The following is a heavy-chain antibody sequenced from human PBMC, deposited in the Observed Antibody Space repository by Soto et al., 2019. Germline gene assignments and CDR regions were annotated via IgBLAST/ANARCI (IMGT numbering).Heavy chain of an antibody. CDR3: AHSRYCSSTSCYWVPFDY. D-gene: IGHD2-2*01. J-gene: IGHJ4*02. Sequence: QITLKESGPTLVKPTQTLTLTCTFSGFSLSTSGVGVGWIRQPPGKALEWLALIYWDDDKRYSPSLKIRLTITKDTAKNQVVLTMTNMNPMDTATSYCAHSRYCSSTSCYWVPFDYWGQGTLVTVSS. V-gene: IGHV2-5*02. CDR1: GFSLSTSGVG. CDR2: IYWDDDK.